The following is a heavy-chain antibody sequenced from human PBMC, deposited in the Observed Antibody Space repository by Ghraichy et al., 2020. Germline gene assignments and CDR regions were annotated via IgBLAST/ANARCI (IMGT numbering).Heavy chain of an antibody. Sequence: GGSLRLSCAASGFTFSSYSMNWVRQAPGKGLEWVSSISSSSSYIYYADSVKGRFTISRDNAKNSLYLQMNSLRAEDTAVYYCARDPSIYGSGRGLGAFDIWGQGTMVTVSS. CDR3: ARDPSIYGSGRGLGAFDI. V-gene: IGHV3-21*01. CDR1: GFTFSSYS. CDR2: ISSSSSYI. J-gene: IGHJ3*02. D-gene: IGHD3-10*01.